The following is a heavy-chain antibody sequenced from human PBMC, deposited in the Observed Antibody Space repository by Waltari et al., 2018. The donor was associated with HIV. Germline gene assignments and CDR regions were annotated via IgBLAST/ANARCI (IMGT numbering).Heavy chain of an antibody. CDR3: AREESWNFGKVTWFDP. Sequence: QMQLVQSGAGMRKPGASLKVSCKASGYSFSAFFIHWVWQAPGRGLESRVWNNPDTGDANYAPRFKGMGTMTRNTSISTAYMEVSRLTSDDTGLYFCAREESWNFGKVTWFDPWGQGTLVTVSS. CDR1: GYSFSAFF. V-gene: IGHV1-2*02. J-gene: IGHJ5*02. CDR2: NNPDTGDA. D-gene: IGHD1-7*01.